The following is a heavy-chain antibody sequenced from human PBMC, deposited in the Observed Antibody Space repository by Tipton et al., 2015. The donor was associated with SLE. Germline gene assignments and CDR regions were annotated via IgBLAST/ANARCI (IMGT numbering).Heavy chain of an antibody. D-gene: IGHD3-22*01. CDR1: GGSISSYY. V-gene: IGHV4-4*07. CDR2: IYHSGST. J-gene: IGHJ3*02. CDR3: ARDLYYDSTLDI. Sequence: TLSLTCTVSGGSISSYYWSWIRQPAGKGLAWIGSIYHSGSTYYNPSLTSRVTISVDTSKNQFSLKLSSVTAADTAVYYCARDLYYDSTLDIWGQGTMVTVSS.